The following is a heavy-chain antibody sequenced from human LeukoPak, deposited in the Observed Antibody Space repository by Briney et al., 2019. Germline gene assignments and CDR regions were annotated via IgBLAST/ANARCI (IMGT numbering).Heavy chain of an antibody. D-gene: IGHD3-3*01. CDR1: GYTFTSYG. CDR3: ARVIDFWSGSIGILSYGMDV. CDR2: ISAYNGNT. V-gene: IGHV1-18*01. Sequence: ASVKVSCKASGYTFTSYGISWVRQAPGQGLEWMGWISAYNGNTNYAQKFQGRVTMTTDTSTSTAYMELRSLTSDDTAVYYCARVIDFWSGSIGILSYGMDVWGQGTTVTVSS. J-gene: IGHJ6*02.